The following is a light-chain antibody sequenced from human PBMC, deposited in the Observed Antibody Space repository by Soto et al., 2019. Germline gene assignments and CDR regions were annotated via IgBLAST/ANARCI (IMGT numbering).Light chain of an antibody. V-gene: IGKV3-20*01. CDR2: GAS. J-gene: IGKJ3*01. CDR3: LQYGSFGTGFT. Sequence: EIVLTQSPGTLSLSPGERATLSCRASQSVSSSYLAWYQQKPGQAPRLLIYGASSRATGIPDRFSGSGSGTDFTLTISRLEPEDFAVYYCLQYGSFGTGFTFGPGTKVDIK. CDR1: QSVSSSY.